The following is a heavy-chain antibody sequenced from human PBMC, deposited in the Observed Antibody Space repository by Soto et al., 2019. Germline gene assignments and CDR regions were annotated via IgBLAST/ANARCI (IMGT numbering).Heavy chain of an antibody. CDR1: GGSFSGYY. D-gene: IGHD3-3*01. V-gene: IGHV4-34*01. CDR3: ARGSTIYLYGMDV. Sequence: QVQLQQWGAGLLKPSETLSLTCAVYGGSFSGYYWSWIRQPPGKGLEWIGEINHSGSTNYNPSLKSRVTISVDTSKNQCSLKLSSVTAADSAVYYCARGSTIYLYGMDVWGQGTKVTVSS. J-gene: IGHJ6*02. CDR2: INHSGST.